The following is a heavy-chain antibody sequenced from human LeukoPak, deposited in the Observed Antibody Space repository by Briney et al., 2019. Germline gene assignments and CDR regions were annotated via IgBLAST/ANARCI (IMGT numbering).Heavy chain of an antibody. V-gene: IGHV3-21*01. D-gene: IGHD6-19*01. CDR3: AREIAVAGPYYFDY. CDR1: GFTFSSYS. Sequence: GGSLRLSCAASGFTFSSYSMNWVRQAPGKGLEWVSSISSSSSSYIYYADSVKGRFTISRDNAKNSLYLQMNSLRAEDTAVYYCAREIAVAGPYYFDYWGQGTLVTVSS. CDR2: ISSSSSSYI. J-gene: IGHJ4*02.